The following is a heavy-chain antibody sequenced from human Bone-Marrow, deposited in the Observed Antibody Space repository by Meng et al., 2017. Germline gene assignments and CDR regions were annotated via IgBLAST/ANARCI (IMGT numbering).Heavy chain of an antibody. CDR3: ARDQGSDDYVWGSYRPAQNDAFDI. V-gene: IGHV3-64*01. D-gene: IGHD3-16*02. Sequence: GESLKISCAASGFTFSSYAMHWVRQAPGKGLEYVSAISSNGGSTYYANSVKGRFTISRDNSKNTLYLQMGILRAEDMAVYYCARDQGSDDYVWGSYRPAQNDAFDIWGQGTMVTVSS. CDR2: ISSNGGST. CDR1: GFTFSSYA. J-gene: IGHJ3*02.